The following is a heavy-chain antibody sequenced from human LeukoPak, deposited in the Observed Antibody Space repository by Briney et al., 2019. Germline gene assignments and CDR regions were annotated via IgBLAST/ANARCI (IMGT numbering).Heavy chain of an antibody. Sequence: PGGSLRLSCTTSGFTFTNYGINWVRQAPGKGLEWVAAIWYDGSKTSYTDSVKGRFTVSRDISKNTVYLQMNGLKAEDTAVYYCARDDCSTTPCYGYWGQGTLVTVSS. D-gene: IGHD2-2*01. J-gene: IGHJ4*02. CDR3: ARDDCSTTPCYGY. CDR2: IWYDGSKT. V-gene: IGHV3-33*01. CDR1: GFTFTNYG.